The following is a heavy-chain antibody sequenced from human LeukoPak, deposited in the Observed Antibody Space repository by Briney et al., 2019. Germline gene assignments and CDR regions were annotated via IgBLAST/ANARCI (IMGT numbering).Heavy chain of an antibody. CDR2: ISYDGSNK. CDR3: AKDGRYCSSTSCYNAPDYFDY. CDR1: GFTFSSYG. Sequence: PGRSLRLSCAASGFTFSSYGMHWVRQAPGKGLEWVAVISYDGSNKYYADSVKGRFTISRDNSKNTLYLQMNSLRAEDTAVYYCAKDGRYCSSTSCYNAPDYFDYWGQGTLVTVSS. J-gene: IGHJ4*02. D-gene: IGHD2-2*02. V-gene: IGHV3-30*18.